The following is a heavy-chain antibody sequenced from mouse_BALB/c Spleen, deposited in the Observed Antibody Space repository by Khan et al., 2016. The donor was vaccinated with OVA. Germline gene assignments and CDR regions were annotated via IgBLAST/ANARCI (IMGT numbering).Heavy chain of an antibody. Sequence: EVQLQQSGTELVKPGASVKISCKTSGYTFPEYTVHWVKQSLGKSLDWIGVINPKNGGTAYNQKFKGKATLTVDKSSSTAYMEFRSLTSDDSAVYYCARDAGRYWGQGTSVTVAS. J-gene: IGHJ4*01. D-gene: IGHD3-3*01. V-gene: IGHV1-18*01. CDR1: GYTFPEYT. CDR3: ARDAGRY. CDR2: INPKNGGT.